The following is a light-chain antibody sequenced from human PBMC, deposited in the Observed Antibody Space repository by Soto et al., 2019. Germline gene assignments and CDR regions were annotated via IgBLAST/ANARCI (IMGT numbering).Light chain of an antibody. V-gene: IGKV3-11*01. CDR2: DAS. CDR3: QQRSNWPPTWT. J-gene: IGKJ1*01. Sequence: IVLTQSPATLSLSPGERAALSCGASQSVSSYLAWYQHKPGQAPRLLIYDASKGATGIPARFSGSGSGTDFTLTISSLEPEDFAVYYCQQRSNWPPTWTFGQGTRVEIK. CDR1: QSVSSY.